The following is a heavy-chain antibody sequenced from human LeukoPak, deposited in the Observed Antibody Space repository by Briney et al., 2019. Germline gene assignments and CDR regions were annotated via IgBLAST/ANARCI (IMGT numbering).Heavy chain of an antibody. Sequence: PGRSLRLSCAASGFTFSSYGMHWVRQAPGKGLEWVAVISYDGSNKYYADSVKGRFTISRDNSKNTLYLQMNSLRAEDTAVYYCARPLGGFDYCGQGTLVTVSS. CDR1: GFTFSSYG. CDR2: ISYDGSNK. J-gene: IGHJ4*02. D-gene: IGHD3-16*01. V-gene: IGHV3-30*03. CDR3: ARPLGGFDY.